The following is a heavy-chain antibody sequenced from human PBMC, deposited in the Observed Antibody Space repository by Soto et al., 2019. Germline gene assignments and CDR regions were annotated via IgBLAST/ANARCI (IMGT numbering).Heavy chain of an antibody. J-gene: IGHJ6*02. CDR1: GGSFSDYY. CDR2: INHSVST. CDR3: ARGRLGRYCSSNSCTNKGGMDV. V-gene: IGHV4-34*01. Sequence: PSETLSLTCAVYGGSFSDYYWSWIRQPPGKGLEWIGEINHSVSTNYNPSLKSRVTISVDTSKNQFSLKLSSVTAADTAVYYCARGRLGRYCSSNSCTNKGGMDVWGQGTTVTVSS. D-gene: IGHD2-2*01.